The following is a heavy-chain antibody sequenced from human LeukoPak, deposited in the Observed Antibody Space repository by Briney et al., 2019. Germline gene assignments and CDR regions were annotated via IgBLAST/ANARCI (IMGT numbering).Heavy chain of an antibody. CDR3: ARDLEVTGTTSYYYYYMDV. CDR2: IYTSGST. CDR1: GGSISSGSYY. Sequence: PSQTLSLTCTVSGGSISSGSYYWSWLRQPAGTGLEWIGRIYTSGSTNYNPSLKSRVTISVDTSKNQFSLKLSSVTAADTAVYYCARDLEVTGTTSYYYYYMDVWGKGTTVTISS. V-gene: IGHV4-61*02. J-gene: IGHJ6*03. D-gene: IGHD1-20*01.